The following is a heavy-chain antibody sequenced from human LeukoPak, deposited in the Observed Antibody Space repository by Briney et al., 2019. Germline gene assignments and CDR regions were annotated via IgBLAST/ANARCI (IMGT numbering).Heavy chain of an antibody. V-gene: IGHV3-66*01. CDR2: IYSGGST. Sequence: SGGSLRLSCAASGFTFSSYAMSWVRQAPGKGLEWVSVIYSGGSTYYADSVKGRFTNSRDNSKNTVYLQMNSLRAEDTAVYYCARNIPVTRWGYWGQGTLVTVSS. J-gene: IGHJ4*02. CDR3: ARNIPVTRWGY. CDR1: GFTFSSYA. D-gene: IGHD2-21*01.